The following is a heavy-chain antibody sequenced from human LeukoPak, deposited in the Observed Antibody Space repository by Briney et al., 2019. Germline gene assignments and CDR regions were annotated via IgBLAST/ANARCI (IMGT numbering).Heavy chain of an antibody. J-gene: IGHJ4*02. CDR1: GFTFSDYY. V-gene: IGHV3-11*04. Sequence: GGSLRLSCAASGFTFSDYYMSWIRQAPGKGLEWVSYISSSGSTIYYADSVKGRFTISRDNARNSLYLQMSSLRVEDTAVYYCARDHNQAFDNWGQGTLVTVSS. CDR2: ISSSGSTI. D-gene: IGHD1-1*01. CDR3: ARDHNQAFDN.